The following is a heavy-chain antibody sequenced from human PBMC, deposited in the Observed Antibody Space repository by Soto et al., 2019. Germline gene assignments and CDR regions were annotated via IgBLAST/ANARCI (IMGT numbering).Heavy chain of an antibody. CDR3: AKETGQRGSSYGAYFDD. Sequence: GGSLTLSCAASGFTLSNHGMQWVRQAPGKGLEWVAVTSSDGSIEHYADSVKGRFTISRDNTKNTLYLQMNSLRGEETAMYYCAKETGQRGSSYGAYFDDWGQGTLVTVSS. V-gene: IGHV3-30*18. D-gene: IGHD5-18*01. J-gene: IGHJ4*02. CDR1: GFTLSNHG. CDR2: TSSDGSIE.